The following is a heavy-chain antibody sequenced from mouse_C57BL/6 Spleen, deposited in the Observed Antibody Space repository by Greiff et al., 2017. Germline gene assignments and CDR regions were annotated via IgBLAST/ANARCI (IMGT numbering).Heavy chain of an antibody. V-gene: IGHV1-81*01. CDR1: GYTFTSYG. CDR2: IYPRSGNT. D-gene: IGHD1-1*01. J-gene: IGHJ1*03. CDR3: ARFLITTVVRWYFDV. Sequence: VMLVESGAELARPGASVKLSCKASGYTFTSYGISWVKQRTGQGLEWIGEIYPRSGNTYYNEQFKGKATLTADKSSSTAYMELRSLTSEDSAVYFCARFLITTVVRWYFDVWGTGTTVTVSS.